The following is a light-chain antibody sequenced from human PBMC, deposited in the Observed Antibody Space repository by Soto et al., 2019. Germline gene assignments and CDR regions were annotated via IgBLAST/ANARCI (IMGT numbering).Light chain of an antibody. Sequence: SALTQPPSASGSPGQSVTISCTGTSSDVGGYSYVSWYQQHPGKAPKVMIHDVSKRPSGVPDRFSGSKSGNTASLTVSALQAEDEADYYCSSYTDRNNLVFGTGTKVTVL. CDR2: DVS. CDR1: SSDVGGYSY. CDR3: SSYTDRNNLV. J-gene: IGLJ1*01. V-gene: IGLV2-8*01.